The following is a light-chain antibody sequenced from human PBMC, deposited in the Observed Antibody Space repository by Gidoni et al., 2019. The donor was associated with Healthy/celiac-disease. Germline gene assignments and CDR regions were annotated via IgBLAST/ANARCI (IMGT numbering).Light chain of an antibody. CDR1: QSISSY. CDR2: AAS. CDR3: QQSYSTPRT. Sequence: DIQMIQSPSSLSASVGDRVTITCRASQSISSYLNWYQQKPGKAPKLLIYAASSLQSGVPSRFSGSGSGTDFTLTISSLQPEDFATYYCQQSYSTPRTVGQGTKVEIK. V-gene: IGKV1-39*01. J-gene: IGKJ1*01.